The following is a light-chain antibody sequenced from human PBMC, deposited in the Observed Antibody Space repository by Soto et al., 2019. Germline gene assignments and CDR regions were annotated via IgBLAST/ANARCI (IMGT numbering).Light chain of an antibody. CDR1: QSIRSF. Sequence: EIVLTQSRATLSLSPGETASLSCRASQSIRSFLAWYQHKPGQAPRLLIYDASNRATGIPARFSGSGSGTDFTLTISKLEPADLALYYRQQRTNWPRALIVGAGTKVDIK. CDR3: QQRTNWPRALI. V-gene: IGKV3-11*01. CDR2: DAS. J-gene: IGKJ4*01.